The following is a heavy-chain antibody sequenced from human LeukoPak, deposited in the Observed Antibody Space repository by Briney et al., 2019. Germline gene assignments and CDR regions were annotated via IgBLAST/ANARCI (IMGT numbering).Heavy chain of an antibody. CDR2: IYYSGST. CDR1: GGSISSSSYY. J-gene: IGHJ5*02. CDR3: ARHTPSPYYGGVHMRFDP. D-gene: IGHD3-10*01. V-gene: IGHV4-39*01. Sequence: PSETLSLTCTVSGGSISSSSYYWGWIRQPPGKGLEWIGSIYYSGSTYYNPSLKSRVTISVDTSKNQFSLKLSSVTAADTAVYYCARHTPSPYYGGVHMRFDPWGQGTLVTVSS.